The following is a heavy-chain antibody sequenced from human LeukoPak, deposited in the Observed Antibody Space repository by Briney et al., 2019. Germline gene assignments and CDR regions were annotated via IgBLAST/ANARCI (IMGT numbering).Heavy chain of an antibody. CDR1: GGTFSSYA. V-gene: IGHV1-69*13. CDR3: ARTPVPGRYQLLSPRFDP. Sequence: ASVKVSCKASGGTFSSYAISWVRQAPGQGLEWMGGIIPIFGTANYAQKFQGRVTITADESTSTAYMELSSLRSEDTAVYYCARTPVPGRYQLLSPRFDPWGQGTLVTVSS. D-gene: IGHD2-2*01. CDR2: IIPIFGTA. J-gene: IGHJ5*02.